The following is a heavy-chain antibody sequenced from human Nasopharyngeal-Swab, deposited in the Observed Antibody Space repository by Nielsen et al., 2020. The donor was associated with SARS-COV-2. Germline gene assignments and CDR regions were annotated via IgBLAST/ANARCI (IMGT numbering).Heavy chain of an antibody. CDR2: IYYSGST. J-gene: IGHJ4*02. V-gene: IGHV4-59*01. D-gene: IGHD3-3*01. Sequence: WIRQPPGKGLEWIGYIYYSGSTNYNPSLKSRVTISVDTSKNQFSLKLSSVTEEEKAGQEGARETYEVWRGDRGEYWGQGT. CDR3: ARETYEVWRGDRGEY.